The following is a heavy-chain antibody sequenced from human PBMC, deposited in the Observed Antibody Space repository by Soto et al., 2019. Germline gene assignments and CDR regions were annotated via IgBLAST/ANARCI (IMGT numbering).Heavy chain of an antibody. CDR1: GGSFSGYY. J-gene: IGHJ4*02. V-gene: IGHV4-34*01. CDR2: INHSGST. Sequence: QVQLQQWGAGLLKPSETLSLTCAVYGGSFSGYYWSWIRQPPGKGLEWIGEINHSGSTNYNPSLKSRVTISVDTSKNQFSLKLSSVTAADTAVYYCARGFGSYSSGWGHFDYWGQGTLVTVSS. CDR3: ARGFGSYSSGWGHFDY. D-gene: IGHD6-19*01.